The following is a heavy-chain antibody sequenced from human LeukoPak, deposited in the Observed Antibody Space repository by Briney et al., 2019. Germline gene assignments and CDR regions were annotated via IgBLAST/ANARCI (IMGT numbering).Heavy chain of an antibody. J-gene: IGHJ4*02. CDR2: IYYSGST. Sequence: SETLSLTCTLAGGSIASSSYYWGWIRQPPGKGLEWIGSIYYSGSTHYNPSLKSRVTISVDTSKNQFSLKLSSVTAADTAVYYCACAPYIAEVPYYFDYWGQGTLVTVSS. CDR3: ACAPYIAEVPYYFDY. V-gene: IGHV4-39*01. CDR1: GGSIASSSYY. D-gene: IGHD6-13*01.